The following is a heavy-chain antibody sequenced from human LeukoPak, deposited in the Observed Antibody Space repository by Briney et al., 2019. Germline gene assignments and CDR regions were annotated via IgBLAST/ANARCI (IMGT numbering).Heavy chain of an antibody. CDR1: GDSVSSNSAA. J-gene: IGHJ5*02. CDR3: ARVEWELLIGGGFDP. V-gene: IGHV6-1*01. Sequence: SQTLSLTRAISGDSVSSNSAAWNWIRQSPSRGLEWLGRTYYRSKWYNDYAVSVKSRITINPDTSKNPFSLQLNSVTPEDTAVYYCARVEWELLIGGGFDPWGQGTLVTVSS. CDR2: TYYRSKWYN. D-gene: IGHD1-26*01.